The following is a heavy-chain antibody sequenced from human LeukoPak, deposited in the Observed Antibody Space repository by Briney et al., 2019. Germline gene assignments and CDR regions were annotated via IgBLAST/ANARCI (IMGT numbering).Heavy chain of an antibody. Sequence: GGSLRLSCAASGFTFSDYEMKGVRQAPGEGLVWGSYISSNGSSIYYAESLKGRFTISRDTAKNSLYLQMTSLRAEDTAVYYCASGHPDSDAFDIWGQGTMVTVSS. CDR2: ISSNGSSI. CDR3: ASGHPDSDAFDI. V-gene: IGHV3-48*03. D-gene: IGHD1-14*01. CDR1: GFTFSDYE. J-gene: IGHJ3*02.